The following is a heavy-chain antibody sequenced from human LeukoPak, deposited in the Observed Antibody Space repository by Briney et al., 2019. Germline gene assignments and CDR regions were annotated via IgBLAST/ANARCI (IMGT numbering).Heavy chain of an antibody. CDR1: GGSISSIGYY. J-gene: IGHJ4*02. V-gene: IGHV4-39*01. D-gene: IGHD3-22*01. Sequence: SETLSLTCTVSGGSISSIGYYWGWSRQPPGKGLEWIGSINYSGSTYYNPSLKSRVTISVDTSKNQFSLQLNTATAADTAVYYCAAYYYDSSGYFGWGQGTLVTVSS. CDR2: INYSGST. CDR3: AAYYYDSSGYFG.